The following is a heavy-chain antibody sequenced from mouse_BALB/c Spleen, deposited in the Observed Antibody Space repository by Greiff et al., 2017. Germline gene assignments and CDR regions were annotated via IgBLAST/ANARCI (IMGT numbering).Heavy chain of an antibody. D-gene: IGHD1-1*01. CDR3: TLPYYYGGAY. J-gene: IGHJ3*01. V-gene: IGHV6-6*02. CDR1: GFTFSNYW. CDR2: IRLKSNNYAT. Sequence: EVKVEESGGGLVQPGGSMKLSCVASGFTFSNYWMHWVRQSPEKGLEWVAEIRLKSNNYATHYAESVKGRFTISRDDSKSSVYLQMNNLRAEDTGIYYCTLPYYYGGAYWGQGTLVTVSA.